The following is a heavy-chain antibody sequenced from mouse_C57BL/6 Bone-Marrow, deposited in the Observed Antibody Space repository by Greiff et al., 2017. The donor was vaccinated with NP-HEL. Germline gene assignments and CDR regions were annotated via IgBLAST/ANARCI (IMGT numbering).Heavy chain of an antibody. CDR2: INPGSGGT. Sequence: VKLMESGAELVRPGTSVKVSCKASGYAFTNYFIEWVKQRPGQGLEWIGVINPGSGGTNYNEKFKGKATLTADKSSSTAYMQLSSLTSEDSAVSIYAREKVLRYFDYWGQGTTLTVSS. CDR1: GYAFTNYF. J-gene: IGHJ2*01. CDR3: AREKVLRYFDY. D-gene: IGHD1-1*01. V-gene: IGHV1-54*01.